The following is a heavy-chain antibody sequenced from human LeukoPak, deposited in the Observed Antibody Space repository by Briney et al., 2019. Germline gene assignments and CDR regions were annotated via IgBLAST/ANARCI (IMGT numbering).Heavy chain of an antibody. D-gene: IGHD3-10*01. Sequence: SQTLSLTCAISGDSVSSNSVTWNWIRQSPSRGLEWLGRTYYRSTWYNDYAVSVRGRITVNPDTSKNQFSLKLSSVTAADTAVYYCARDRAMVRGVNQPGELPYYYYGMDVWGQGTTVTVSS. J-gene: IGHJ6*02. CDR3: ARDRAMVRGVNQPGELPYYYYGMDV. CDR2: TYYRSTWYN. CDR1: GDSVSSNSVT. V-gene: IGHV6-1*01.